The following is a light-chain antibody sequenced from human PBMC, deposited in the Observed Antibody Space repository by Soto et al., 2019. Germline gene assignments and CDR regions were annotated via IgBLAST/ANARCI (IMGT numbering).Light chain of an antibody. CDR2: AVS. J-gene: IGKJ1*01. CDR1: QNINNY. V-gene: IGKV1-39*01. CDR3: QQTYTTPWT. Sequence: DIQMTQSPSSRSASVGDRVTITCQASQNINNYLNWYQQKPGKAPKNLIYAVSSLQSGVPSRFSGRGSGADFTLTISSLQPEDFASYFCQQTYTTPWTFGQGTKVDIK.